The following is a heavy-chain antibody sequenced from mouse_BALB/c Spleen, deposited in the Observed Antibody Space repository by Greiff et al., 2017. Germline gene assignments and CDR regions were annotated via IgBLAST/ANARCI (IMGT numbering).Heavy chain of an antibody. D-gene: IGHD1-1*01. CDR1: GFAFSSYD. V-gene: IGHV5-12-1*01. CDR3: ARQYYGSLHWYFDV. CDR2: ISSGGGST. J-gene: IGHJ1*01. Sequence: EVKLMESGGGLVKPGGSLKLSCAASGFAFSSYDMSWVRQTPEKRLEWVAYISSGGGSTYYPDTVKGRFTISRDNAKNTLYLQMSSLKSEDTAMYYCARQYYGSLHWYFDVWGAGTTVTVSS.